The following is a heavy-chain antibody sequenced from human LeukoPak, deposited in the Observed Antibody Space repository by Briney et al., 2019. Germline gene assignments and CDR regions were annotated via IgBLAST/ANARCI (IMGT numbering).Heavy chain of an antibody. Sequence: SETLSLTCTVSGGSISSYYWSWIRQPAGKGLEWIGRIYTSGSTNYNPSLKCRVTMSVDTSKNQFSLKLSSVTAADTAVYYCARVVPAASRRFGWFDPWGQGTLVTVSS. D-gene: IGHD2-2*01. V-gene: IGHV4-4*07. CDR3: ARVVPAASRRFGWFDP. CDR1: GGSISSYY. J-gene: IGHJ5*02. CDR2: IYTSGST.